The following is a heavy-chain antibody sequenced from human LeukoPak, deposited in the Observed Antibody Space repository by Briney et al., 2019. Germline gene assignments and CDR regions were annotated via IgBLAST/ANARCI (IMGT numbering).Heavy chain of an antibody. CDR2: VYHTGST. D-gene: IGHD3-9*01. Sequence: SETLSLTCTVSGYAISSGYYWGWIRQPPGKGLEWIGSVYHTGSTYYNPSLKSRLSRSVDTSKNQVSLKLTSVTAADTAVYYCARQPSYYDILTGYLADWYFDLWGRGTLVTVSS. CDR1: GYAISSGYY. J-gene: IGHJ2*01. CDR3: ARQPSYYDILTGYLADWYFDL. V-gene: IGHV4-38-2*02.